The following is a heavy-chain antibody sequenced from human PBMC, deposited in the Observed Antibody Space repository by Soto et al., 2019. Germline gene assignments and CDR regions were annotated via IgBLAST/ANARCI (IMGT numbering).Heavy chain of an antibody. V-gene: IGHV3-72*01. CDR3: ARLMGTRFDL. D-gene: IGHD2-8*01. Sequence: PGGSLRLSGAASGFTFSDHYMDWVRQAPGKGLEWVGRARNKVSGYTTAHAASVEGRFAISRDDSKNSLYLQMSSLKVDDTAMYFCARLMGTRFDLWGQGTLVTVSS. CDR2: ARNKVSGYTT. J-gene: IGHJ4*02. CDR1: GFTFSDHY.